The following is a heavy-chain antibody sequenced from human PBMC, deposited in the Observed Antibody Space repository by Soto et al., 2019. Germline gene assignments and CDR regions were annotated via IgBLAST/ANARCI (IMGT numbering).Heavy chain of an antibody. D-gene: IGHD5-12*01. J-gene: IGHJ2*01. V-gene: IGHV3-9*01. CDR1: GFTFDDYA. CDR3: AKVFSSGWEAKWLRNWYFDL. CDR2: ISWNSGSI. Sequence: EVQLVESGGGLVQPGRSLRLSCAASGFTFDDYAMHWVRQAPGKGLEWVSGISWNSGSIGYADSVKGRFIISRDNAKNSLYLQMNSLRAEDTALYYCAKVFSSGWEAKWLRNWYFDLWGRGTLVTVSS.